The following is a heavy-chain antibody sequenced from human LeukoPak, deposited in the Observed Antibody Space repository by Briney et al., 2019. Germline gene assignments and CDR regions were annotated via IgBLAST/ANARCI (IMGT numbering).Heavy chain of an antibody. CDR2: INHSGST. CDR1: GGSFSGYY. J-gene: IGHJ4*02. Sequence: PSETLSLTCAVYGGSFSGYYWSWIRQPPGKGLEWIGGINHSGSTNYNPSLKSRVTISVDTSKNQFSLKLSSVTAADTAVYYCARGRRYYYGLGSYYSGLDYWGQGTLVTVSS. CDR3: ARGRRYYYGLGSYYSGLDY. V-gene: IGHV4-34*01. D-gene: IGHD3-10*01.